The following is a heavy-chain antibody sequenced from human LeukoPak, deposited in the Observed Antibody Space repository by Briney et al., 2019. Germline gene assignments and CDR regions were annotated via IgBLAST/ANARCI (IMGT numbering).Heavy chain of an antibody. J-gene: IGHJ4*02. CDR1: GGSFSGYY. CDR2: TNHSGST. V-gene: IGHV4-34*01. D-gene: IGHD2-15*01. CDR3: ARGEVAAYSHYFDY. Sequence: SETLSLTCAVYGGSFSGYYWSWIRQPPGKGLEWIGETNHSGSTNYNPSLKSRVTISVDKSKNQFSLKLSSVTAADTAVYYCARGEVAAYSHYFDYWGQGTLVTVSS.